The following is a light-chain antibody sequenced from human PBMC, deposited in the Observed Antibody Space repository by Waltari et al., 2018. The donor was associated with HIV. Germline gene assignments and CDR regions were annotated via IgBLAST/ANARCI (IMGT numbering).Light chain of an antibody. V-gene: IGKV4-1*01. Sequence: DIVMTQSPDSLRVSLGERATINCRSSRSVFYTSTNKNYLAWYQQKVGQPPKVVIYWASTRESGVPDRFSGSGSGTNFTLTINNLQAEDVALYFCQQYYSTPLTFGGGTKVEIK. CDR1: RSVFYTSTNKNY. CDR2: WAS. CDR3: QQYYSTPLT. J-gene: IGKJ4*01.